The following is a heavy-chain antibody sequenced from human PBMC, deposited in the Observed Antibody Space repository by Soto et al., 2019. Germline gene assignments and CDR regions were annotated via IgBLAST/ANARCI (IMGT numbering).Heavy chain of an antibody. Sequence: PSETLSLTCAVSGYSISSSNWWGWIRQPPGKGLEWIGYIYYSGSTYYNPSLKSRVTMSVDTSKNQFSLKLRSVTAVDTAVYYCARSTSSWPKAAFDYWGQGTLVTVSS. V-gene: IGHV4-28*01. D-gene: IGHD6-13*01. CDR3: ARSTSSWPKAAFDY. CDR1: GYSISSSNW. CDR2: IYYSGST. J-gene: IGHJ4*02.